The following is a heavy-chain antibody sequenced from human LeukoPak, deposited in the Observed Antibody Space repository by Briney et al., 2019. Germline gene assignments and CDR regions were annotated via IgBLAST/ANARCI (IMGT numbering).Heavy chain of an antibody. CDR3: ARVGQIPGLELRAFDI. CDR2: IIPIFGTA. J-gene: IGHJ3*02. Sequence: ASVTVSCTASGGTFSSYVISWVRQAPGQGLEWMGGIIPIFGTANYAQKFQGRVTITTDESTSTAYMELSSLRSEDTAVYYCARVGQIPGLELRAFDIWGQGTMVTVSS. V-gene: IGHV1-69*05. CDR1: GGTFSSYV. D-gene: IGHD1-7*01.